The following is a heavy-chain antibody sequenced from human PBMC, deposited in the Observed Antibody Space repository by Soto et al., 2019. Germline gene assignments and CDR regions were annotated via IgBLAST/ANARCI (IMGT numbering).Heavy chain of an antibody. Sequence: PGGSLRLSCAASGLTFSNFWMHWVRHTTGAGLEWVSVIANTGDPYYSDSVKGRFTISRGNAKNALYLQMNSLRVGDSAMYYCAREGTGGGFDIWGQGTKVTVSS. CDR2: IANTGDP. CDR1: GLTFSNFW. CDR3: AREGTGGGFDI. J-gene: IGHJ3*02. D-gene: IGHD1-1*01. V-gene: IGHV3-13*05.